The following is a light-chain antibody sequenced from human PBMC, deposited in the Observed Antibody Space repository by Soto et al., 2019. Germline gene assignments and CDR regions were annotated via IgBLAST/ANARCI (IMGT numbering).Light chain of an antibody. CDR2: GAS. Sequence: EIVMTQSPATLSVSPGERATLSCRASQSVSSNLAWYQQKPGQAPRLLIYGASIRATGIPARFSGRGSGTEFTLTISSLQSEDFAVYYCQQYNNWPPFTFGPGTKVDIK. CDR3: QQYNNWPPFT. CDR1: QSVSSN. J-gene: IGKJ3*01. V-gene: IGKV3D-15*01.